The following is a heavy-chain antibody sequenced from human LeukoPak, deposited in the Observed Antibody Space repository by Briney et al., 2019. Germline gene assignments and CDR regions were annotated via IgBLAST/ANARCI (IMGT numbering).Heavy chain of an antibody. Sequence: SETLSLICAVYGGSFTDYYWSWIRQTPGKGLEWIGEVNHSGTTNYNPSLKSRVTISVDTSKNQFSLKVTSVTAADTALYYCARAYNGYDYPWGQGTLVTVSS. V-gene: IGHV4-34*01. D-gene: IGHD5-12*01. CDR3: ARAYNGYDYP. J-gene: IGHJ5*02. CDR2: VNHSGTT. CDR1: GGSFTDYY.